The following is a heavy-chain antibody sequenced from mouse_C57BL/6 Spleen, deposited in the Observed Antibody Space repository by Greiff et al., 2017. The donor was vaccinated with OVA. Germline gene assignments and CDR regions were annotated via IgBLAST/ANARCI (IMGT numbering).Heavy chain of an antibody. D-gene: IGHD2-3*01. CDR2: ISSGSSTI. CDR1: GFTFSDYG. V-gene: IGHV5-17*01. CDR3: ARDYDQYYFDY. J-gene: IGHJ2*01. Sequence: VQLKESGGGLVKPGGSLKLSCAASGFTFSDYGMHWVRQAPEKGLEWVAYISSGSSTIYYADTVKGRFTISRDNAKNTLFLQMTSLRSEDTAMYYCARDYDQYYFDYWGQGTTLTVSS.